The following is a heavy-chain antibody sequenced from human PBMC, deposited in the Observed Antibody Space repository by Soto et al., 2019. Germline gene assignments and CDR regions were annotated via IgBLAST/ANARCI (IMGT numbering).Heavy chain of an antibody. D-gene: IGHD3-22*01. V-gene: IGHV1-69*02. J-gene: IGHJ4*02. Sequence: QVQLVQSGAEVKKPGSSVKVSCKASGGTFSSYTISWVRQAPGKGLEWMGRIMPIVGIVNYAQKFQGRVTITADKPTSTAYMEMSSLRSEDTAVYFCARSPRPDSSGSHFDYWGQGPLITVSS. CDR1: GGTFSSYT. CDR3: ARSPRPDSSGSHFDY. CDR2: IMPIVGIV.